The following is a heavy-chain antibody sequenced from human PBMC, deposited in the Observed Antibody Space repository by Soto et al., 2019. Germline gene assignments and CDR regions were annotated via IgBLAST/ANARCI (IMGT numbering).Heavy chain of an antibody. V-gene: IGHV1-69*01. J-gene: IGHJ5*02. CDR2: IIPTFGTT. CDR1: GGNFSSNG. D-gene: IGHD2-8*01. Sequence: QVQLVQSGAEVKKPGSSVKVSCKAPGGNFSSNGIRWVRQAPGQGLEFMGGIIPTFGTTNYAHKFRGRVTITAAESTGTPYMALSSLRSHDSDVYYCAVASDCTWYNWLDPWGQRTLFPVSS. CDR3: AVASDCTWYNWLDP.